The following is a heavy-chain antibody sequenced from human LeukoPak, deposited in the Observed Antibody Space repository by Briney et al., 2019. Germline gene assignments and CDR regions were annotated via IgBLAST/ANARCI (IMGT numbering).Heavy chain of an antibody. Sequence: GASVKVSCKASGYTFTGYYMHWVRQAPGQGLEWMGWINPNSGGTNYAQKFQGRVTMTRDTSISTAYMELSRLRSDDTAVYYCARGLHYDILTVYYYYGMDVWGQGTTVTVSS. J-gene: IGHJ6*02. CDR3: ARGLHYDILTVYYYYGMDV. V-gene: IGHV1-2*02. D-gene: IGHD3-9*01. CDR1: GYTFTGYY. CDR2: INPNSGGT.